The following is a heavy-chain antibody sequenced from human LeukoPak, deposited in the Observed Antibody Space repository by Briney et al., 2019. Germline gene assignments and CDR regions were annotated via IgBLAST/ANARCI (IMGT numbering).Heavy chain of an antibody. Sequence: ASVKVSCKASGYTFTNYDINWVRQATGQGLEWMGWMNPNSGNTGYAQKFQGRVTMTRNTSISTAYMELSSLRSEDTAVYYCARGGGPRTPHDYWGQGTLVTVSS. V-gene: IGHV1-8*02. CDR3: ARGGGPRTPHDY. CDR1: GYTFTNYD. D-gene: IGHD2-15*01. CDR2: MNPNSGNT. J-gene: IGHJ4*02.